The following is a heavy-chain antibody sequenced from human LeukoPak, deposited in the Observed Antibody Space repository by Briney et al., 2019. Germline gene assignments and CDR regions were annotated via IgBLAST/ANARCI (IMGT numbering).Heavy chain of an antibody. CDR2: TGLSSSYI. D-gene: IGHD3-10*01. CDR3: AKDFLLLWFGEYNYFDY. V-gene: IGHV3-21*04. J-gene: IGHJ4*02. CDR1: GFSLSIYD. Sequence: GGSLRLSCAASGFSLSIYDMVWVRQAPGKGLEWIASTGLSSSYIGYADSVKGRFTISRDNSKNTLYLQMNSLRAEDTAVYYCAKDFLLLWFGEYNYFDYWGQGTLVTVSS.